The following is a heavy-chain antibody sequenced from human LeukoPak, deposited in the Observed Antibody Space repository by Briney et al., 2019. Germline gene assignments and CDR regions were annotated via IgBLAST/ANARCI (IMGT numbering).Heavy chain of an antibody. D-gene: IGHD6-13*01. CDR3: ATSPTGISDPYYFDY. CDR1: GYSFTSSW. V-gene: IGHV5-51*01. J-gene: IGHJ4*02. Sequence: GESLKISCKGSGYSFTSSWIGWVRQMPGKGLEWMGIIYPGDSDTRYSPSFQGQVTVSADNSISTAYLQWISLKASDTATYYCATSPTGISDPYYFDYWGQGTLVTVSS. CDR2: IYPGDSDT.